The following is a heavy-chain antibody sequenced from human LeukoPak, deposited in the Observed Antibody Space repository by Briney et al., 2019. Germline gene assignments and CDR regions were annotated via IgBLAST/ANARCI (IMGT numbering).Heavy chain of an antibody. CDR2: ISGSGGST. Sequence: PGGSLRLSCAASGFTFSSYGMSWVRQAPGKGLEWVSAISGSGGSTYYADSVKGRFTISRDNSKNTLYLQMNSLRAEDTAVYYCAKDAIGYCSGGSCSWFDPWGQGTLVTVSS. CDR1: GFTFSSYG. V-gene: IGHV3-23*01. CDR3: AKDAIGYCSGGSCSWFDP. J-gene: IGHJ5*02. D-gene: IGHD2-15*01.